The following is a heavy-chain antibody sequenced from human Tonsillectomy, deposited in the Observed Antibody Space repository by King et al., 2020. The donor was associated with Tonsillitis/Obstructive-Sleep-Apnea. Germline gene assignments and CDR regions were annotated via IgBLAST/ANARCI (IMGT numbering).Heavy chain of an antibody. D-gene: IGHD3-10*01. J-gene: IGHJ3*02. Sequence: VQLVESGGGLVKPGGSLRLSCAASGFTFSNAWMNWVRQAPGKGLEWVGRIKSKTDGGTTDYAAPVKGRFTISRDDSKNTLYLQMNSLKTEDTAVYYCTTEGIQWFGERYSGAFDIWGQGTMVTVSS. CDR2: IKSKTDGGTT. CDR3: TTEGIQWFGERYSGAFDI. V-gene: IGHV3-15*07. CDR1: GFTFSNAW.